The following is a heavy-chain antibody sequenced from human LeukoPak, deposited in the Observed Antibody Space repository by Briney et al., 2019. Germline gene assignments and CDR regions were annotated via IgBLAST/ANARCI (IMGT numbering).Heavy chain of an antibody. CDR1: GLTFSDTW. CDR3: TWMATIFTVDY. J-gene: IGHJ4*02. D-gene: IGHD5-12*01. V-gene: IGHV3-15*01. CDR2: IRNDRIT. Sequence: GGSLRLSCVLSGLTFSDTWMSWVRQAPGKGLEWVGRIRNDRITDYAAPVQGRFSISRDNSKNTFYLQMNSLRTEDTGMYFCTWMATIFTVDYWGQGTLVTVSS.